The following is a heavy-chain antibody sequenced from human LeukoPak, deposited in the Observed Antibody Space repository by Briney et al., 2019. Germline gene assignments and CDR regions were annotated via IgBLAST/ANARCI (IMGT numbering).Heavy chain of an antibody. D-gene: IGHD4-17*01. Sequence: GGSLRLSCAASGFTFSSYEMNWVRQAPGKGLEWVSYISTSGTTIYYADSVKGRFTISRDNARNPLYLQMNSLRAEDTAVYYCAGESGVTKIDYWGQGTLVSVSS. J-gene: IGHJ4*02. V-gene: IGHV3-48*03. CDR1: GFTFSSYE. CDR3: AGESGVTKIDY. CDR2: ISTSGTTI.